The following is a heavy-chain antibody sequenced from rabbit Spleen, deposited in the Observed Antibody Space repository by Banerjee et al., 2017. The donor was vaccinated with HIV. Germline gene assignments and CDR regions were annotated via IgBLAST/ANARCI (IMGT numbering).Heavy chain of an antibody. CDR2: IDAGSSDFP. CDR3: SRDSASSVSSYGMDL. D-gene: IGHD1-1*01. J-gene: IGHJ6*01. CDR1: GVSFRDKDV. V-gene: IGHV1S45*01. Sequence: EQLEESGGGLVKPEGSLTLTCKASGVSFRDKDVMCWVRQAPGKGLEWIACIDAGSSDFPSFATRAKERLFIIKAAATTMTLQMHRLTAAGTDTSFCSRDSASSVSSYGMDLWGPGTLVTVS.